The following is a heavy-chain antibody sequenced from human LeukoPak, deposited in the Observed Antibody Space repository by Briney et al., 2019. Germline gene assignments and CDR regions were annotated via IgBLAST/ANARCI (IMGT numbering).Heavy chain of an antibody. CDR3: ARWSTVYSGYDPKLSGFDY. D-gene: IGHD5-12*01. V-gene: IGHV3-48*03. Sequence: GGSLRLSCAASGFTFSSYEMNWVRQAPGKGLEWVSYISSSGSTIYYADSVKGRFTISRDNAKNSLYLQMNSLRAEDTAVYYFARWSTVYSGYDPKLSGFDYWGQGTLVTVSS. CDR1: GFTFSSYE. J-gene: IGHJ4*02. CDR2: ISSSGSTI.